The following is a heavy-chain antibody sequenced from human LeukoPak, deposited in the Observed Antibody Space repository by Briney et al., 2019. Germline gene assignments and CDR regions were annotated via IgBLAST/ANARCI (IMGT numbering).Heavy chain of an antibody. J-gene: IGHJ4*02. CDR3: ARDREIIAFDY. Sequence: ASVKVSCKASGYTFTSYDINWVRQATGQGLEWMGWINANTGNPTYAQGFTGRFVFSLDTSVSTAYLQISSLEAEDTAVYYCARDREIIAFDYWGQGTLVSVSS. D-gene: IGHD3-10*01. CDR1: GYTFTSYD. CDR2: INANTGNP. V-gene: IGHV7-4-1*02.